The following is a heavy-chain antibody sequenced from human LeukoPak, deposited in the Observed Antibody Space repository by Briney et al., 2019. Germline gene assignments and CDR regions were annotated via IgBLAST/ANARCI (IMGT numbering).Heavy chain of an antibody. CDR2: IYYSGST. CDR3: AREILYDSTGYYL. CDR1: GGSISSNSYY. Sequence: SETLSLTCTVSGGSISSNSYYWGWIRQPPGKGLEWIGSIYYSGSTYYNPSLNIRVTISEDTSKNQFSLNLRSVTAADTAVYYCAREILYDSTGYYLWGQGTLVTVSS. J-gene: IGHJ4*02. V-gene: IGHV4-39*07. D-gene: IGHD3-22*01.